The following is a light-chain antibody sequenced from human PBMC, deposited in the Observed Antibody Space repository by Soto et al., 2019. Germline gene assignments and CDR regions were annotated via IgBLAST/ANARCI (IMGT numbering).Light chain of an antibody. CDR3: QQYAGTPLT. CDR1: SSSN. CDR2: GAS. V-gene: IGKV3-20*01. Sequence: SSSNLAWYQQRPGQAPRLLIFGASTRATGIPDRFSGSGSERDFTLTISRLEPEDSAVYYCQQYAGTPLTFGGGTKVEIK. J-gene: IGKJ4*01.